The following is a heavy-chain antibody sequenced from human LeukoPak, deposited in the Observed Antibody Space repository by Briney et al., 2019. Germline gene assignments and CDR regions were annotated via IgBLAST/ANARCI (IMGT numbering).Heavy chain of an antibody. CDR3: ARDRSITIFGVVSIQVDWFDP. Sequence: GGSLRLSCAASGFTFSSYGMNWVRQAPGKGLEWVSSISSSSSYIYYADSVKGRFTISRDNAKNSLYLQMNSLRAEDTAVYYCARDRSITIFGVVSIQVDWFDPWGQGTLVTVSS. V-gene: IGHV3-21*01. J-gene: IGHJ5*02. D-gene: IGHD3-3*01. CDR1: GFTFSSYG. CDR2: ISSSSSYI.